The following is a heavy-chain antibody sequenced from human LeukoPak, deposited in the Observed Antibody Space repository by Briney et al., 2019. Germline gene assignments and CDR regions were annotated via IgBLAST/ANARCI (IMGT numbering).Heavy chain of an antibody. D-gene: IGHD2-21*01. CDR3: VRNGDHCLSY. V-gene: IGHV4/OR15-8*02. J-gene: IGHJ4*02. CDR2: IYQSGNT. CDR1: GGSVSSNDW. Sequence: PSETLSLTCAVSGGSVSSNDWWSWVRQPPGKGLEWIGEIYQSGNTNYNPSLNSRVTISIDKSENQLSLKLNSVTAADTAVYYCVRNGDHCLSYWGQGTLVTVSS.